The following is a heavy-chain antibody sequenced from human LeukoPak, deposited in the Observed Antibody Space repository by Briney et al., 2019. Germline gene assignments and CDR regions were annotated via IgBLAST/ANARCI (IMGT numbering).Heavy chain of an antibody. V-gene: IGHV3-21*03. CDR3: TRKYYDYVWGSYRDGD. D-gene: IGHD3-16*02. Sequence: NPGGSLRLSCAASGFTFSSYSMNWVRQAPGKGLEWVSSISSSSSYIYYADSVKGRFTISRDNAKNSLYLQMNSLKTEDTAVYYCTRKYYDYVWGSYRDGDWGQGTLVTVSS. J-gene: IGHJ4*02. CDR2: ISSSSSYI. CDR1: GFTFSSYS.